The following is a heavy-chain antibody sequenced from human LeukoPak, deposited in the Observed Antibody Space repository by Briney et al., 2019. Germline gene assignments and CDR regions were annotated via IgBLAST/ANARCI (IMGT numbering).Heavy chain of an antibody. Sequence: GGSLRLSCAASGFTFSSYAMHWVRQAPGKGLDWVAVISYDGNNKYHADSVKGRFTISRDNSKNTLYLQMNSLRTEDTAVYYCARNSIAAPSSFDYWGQGTLVTVSS. CDR1: GFTFSSYA. CDR3: ARNSIAAPSSFDY. D-gene: IGHD6-6*01. J-gene: IGHJ4*02. V-gene: IGHV3-30-3*01. CDR2: ISYDGNNK.